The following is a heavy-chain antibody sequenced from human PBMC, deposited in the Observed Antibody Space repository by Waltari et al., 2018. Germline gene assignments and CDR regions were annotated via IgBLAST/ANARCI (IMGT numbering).Heavy chain of an antibody. CDR3: ARDTAMVRGVIGIYYYGMDV. CDR1: GFTFSSYD. CDR2: ISYDGSNK. J-gene: IGHJ6*02. D-gene: IGHD3-10*01. V-gene: IGHV3-30*01. Sequence: QVQLVESGGGVVQPGRSLRLSCAASGFTFSSYDMHWVSQAPGKGLEWVAVISYDGSNKYYADSVKGRFTISRDNSKNTLYLQMNSLRAEDTAVYYCARDTAMVRGVIGIYYYGMDVWGQGTTVTVSS.